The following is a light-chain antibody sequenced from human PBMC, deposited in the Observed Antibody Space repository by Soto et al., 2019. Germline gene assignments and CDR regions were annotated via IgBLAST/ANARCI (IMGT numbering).Light chain of an antibody. J-gene: IGKJ1*01. CDR2: AAS. CDR3: QQSFSTPPT. Sequence: DIQMTQSPSSLSASVGDRVTITCRASQSISSFLTWYQQKAGKAPKLLIYAASSLQSGVPSRFSGSGSGTEFTLTISSLQPDDFASYYCQQSFSTPPTFRQVPKV. V-gene: IGKV1-39*01. CDR1: QSISSF.